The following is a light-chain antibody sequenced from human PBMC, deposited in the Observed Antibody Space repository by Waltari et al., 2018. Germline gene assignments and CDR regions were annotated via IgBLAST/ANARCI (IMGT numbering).Light chain of an antibody. CDR3: QQYEHHPST. Sequence: DIPMPQSPSSLSASVGDRVSITCQESQDISNYLNWYQQKTGKAPKLLVYEVTYLETGVPSRFSGSGFGTDFTSTINSLQPEDIATYYCQQYEHHPSTFGQGTRLEIK. V-gene: IGKV1-33*01. CDR1: QDISNY. CDR2: EVT. J-gene: IGKJ5*01.